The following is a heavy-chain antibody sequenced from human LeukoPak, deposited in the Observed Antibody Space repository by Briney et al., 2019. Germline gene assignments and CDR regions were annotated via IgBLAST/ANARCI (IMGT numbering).Heavy chain of an antibody. J-gene: IGHJ4*02. CDR3: AKDLRPYGSGIYRLPTVIFAY. V-gene: IGHV3-23*01. Sequence: GSLRLSCAASGFTFSNYAMGWVRQAPGKGLEWVSSIIATGGSTFYADSMKGRFTISRDNSKNTLYLQMNSLRAEDTAVYYCAKDLRPYGSGIYRLPTVIFAYWGQGTLVTVSS. D-gene: IGHD3-10*01. CDR2: IIATGGST. CDR1: GFTFSNYA.